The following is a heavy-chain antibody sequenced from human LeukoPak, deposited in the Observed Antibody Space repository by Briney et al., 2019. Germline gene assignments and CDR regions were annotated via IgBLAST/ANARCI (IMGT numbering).Heavy chain of an antibody. D-gene: IGHD3-16*01. V-gene: IGHV4-38-2*02. CDR1: GYSISSGYY. CDR2: IFHSGST. CDR3: ARGDLWGYMITFGGVPFDY. Sequence: SETLSLTCTVSGYSISSGYYWGWIRQPPGMGLDWIGSIFHSGSTYYNPSLKSRVTISVDTSKNQFSLNLSAVTAADTAVYYCARGDLWGYMITFGGVPFDYWGQGTLVTVSS. J-gene: IGHJ4*02.